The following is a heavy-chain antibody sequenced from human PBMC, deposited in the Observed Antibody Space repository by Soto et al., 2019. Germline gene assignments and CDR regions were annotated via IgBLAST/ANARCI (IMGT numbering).Heavy chain of an antibody. Sequence: QVQLVQSGAEVKKPGSSVKVSCTASGGTFNFYSISWVRQAPGQGLEWVGRVIPMVGMSEYAQKFKGRVTITGDNSSSTASMNLRSLRAEDTAVYYCATNYGSGSAHFDYWGQGTLVTVSS. D-gene: IGHD3-10*01. V-gene: IGHV1-69*02. CDR2: VIPMVGMS. J-gene: IGHJ4*02. CDR1: GGTFNFYS. CDR3: ATNYGSGSAHFDY.